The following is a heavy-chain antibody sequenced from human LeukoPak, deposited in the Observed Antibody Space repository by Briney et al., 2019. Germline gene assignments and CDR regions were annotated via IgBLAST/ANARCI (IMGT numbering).Heavy chain of an antibody. CDR1: GFTVSSNS. Sequence: GGSLRLSCTVSGFTVSSNSMNWVRQAPGKGLEWVSYISSSSSTIYYADSVKGRFTISRDNAKNSLYLQMNSLRAEDTAVYYCAREGATTQGNYYYYYYMDVWGKGTTVTVSS. CDR3: AREGATTQGNYYYYYYMDV. V-gene: IGHV3-48*01. CDR2: ISSSSSTI. J-gene: IGHJ6*03. D-gene: IGHD1-26*01.